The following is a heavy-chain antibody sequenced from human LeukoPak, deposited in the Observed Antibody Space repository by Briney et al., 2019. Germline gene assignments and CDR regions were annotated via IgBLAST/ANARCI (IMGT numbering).Heavy chain of an antibody. CDR3: ARGDLYYDILTGYYY. J-gene: IGHJ4*02. V-gene: IGHV3-30-3*01. CDR1: GFTFSSYA. D-gene: IGHD3-9*01. Sequence: GGSLRLSCAASGFTFSSYAMSWVRQAPGKGLEWVAVISYDGSNKYYADSVKGRFTISRDNSKNTLHLQMNSLRAEDTAVYYCARGDLYYDILTGYYYWGQGTLVTVSS. CDR2: ISYDGSNK.